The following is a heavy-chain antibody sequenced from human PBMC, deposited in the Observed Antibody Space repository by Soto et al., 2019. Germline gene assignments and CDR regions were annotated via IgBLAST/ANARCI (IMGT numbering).Heavy chain of an antibody. V-gene: IGHV1-18*01. CDR2: ITAYNGNR. J-gene: IGHJ4*02. D-gene: IGHD3-16*02. CDR1: GYTFTNFG. CDR3: ERDGSYRSDY. Sequence: ASVKVSCKASGYTFTNFGISWVRQAPGQGLEWMGRITAYNGNRDYPQKFQGRVTMTTDTSTSTAYMELRSLRSDDTAVYYCERDGSYRSDYWGQGTLVTVSS.